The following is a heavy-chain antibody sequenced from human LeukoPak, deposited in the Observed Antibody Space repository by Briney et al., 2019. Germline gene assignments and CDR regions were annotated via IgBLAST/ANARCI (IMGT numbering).Heavy chain of an antibody. V-gene: IGHV1-3*01. CDR3: ARQPLGYCTNGVCYTAHFDY. D-gene: IGHD2-8*01. J-gene: IGHJ4*02. Sequence: ASVKVSCKTSGFTFTTYTMHWVRQAPGQRLEWMGWINAANGNTQYSQKFQGRVTITRDTSASTAYMALSSLRSEDTAVYYCARQPLGYCTNGVCYTAHFDYWGQGTLVTVSS. CDR1: GFTFTTYT. CDR2: INAANGNT.